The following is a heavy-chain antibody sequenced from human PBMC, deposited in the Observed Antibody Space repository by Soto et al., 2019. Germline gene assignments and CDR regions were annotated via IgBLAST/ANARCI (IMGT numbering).Heavy chain of an antibody. CDR2: SSASGRSR. V-gene: IGHV3-23*01. Sequence: LRLSCVASGIEFSNYAMSWVRQAPGKGLEWVSISSASGRSRYHADSVKGRFTISRDNSKNTLYLHMTNLRAEDTAVYYCAKDGNWLDVYFDVWGQGTPVTVSS. CDR1: GIEFSNYA. D-gene: IGHD6-19*01. CDR3: AKDGNWLDVYFDV. J-gene: IGHJ4*02.